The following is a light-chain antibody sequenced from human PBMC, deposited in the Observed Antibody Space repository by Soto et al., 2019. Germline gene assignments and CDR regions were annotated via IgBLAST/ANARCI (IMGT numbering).Light chain of an antibody. CDR3: RQRTNWPGIT. CDR1: QSVRSY. V-gene: IGKV3-11*01. CDR2: DAS. J-gene: IGKJ5*01. Sequence: ILLTQSPATLSFSPGERATLSCRASQSVRSYLAWYQQKPGQAPRLLIYDASTRATGIPARFSGSGSGTDFTLTINNLEPEDFAVYYCRQRTNWPGITFGQGTRLEIK.